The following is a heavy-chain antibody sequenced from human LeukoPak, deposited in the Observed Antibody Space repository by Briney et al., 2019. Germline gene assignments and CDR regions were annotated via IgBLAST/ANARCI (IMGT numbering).Heavy chain of an antibody. D-gene: IGHD6-13*01. CDR2: IAPSYSYT. CDR3: ARHVRAYSSSWYFDY. Sequence: GESLKFSCKGSGYSFASHWISWVRQMPGKGLEWGGRIAPSYSYTNYSPYFQGHVTISADKSINTAYLQWSSLKASDTAMYYCARHVRAYSSSWYFDYWGQGTLVTVSS. CDR1: GYSFASHW. J-gene: IGHJ4*02. V-gene: IGHV5-10-1*01.